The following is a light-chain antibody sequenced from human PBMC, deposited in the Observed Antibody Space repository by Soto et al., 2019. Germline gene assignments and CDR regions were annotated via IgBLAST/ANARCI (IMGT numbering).Light chain of an antibody. J-gene: IGKJ2*01. CDR1: QGSSSY. Sequence: IQLTQAPSSLSASVGDRVTVTCRASQGSSSYLAWYQQQPGKAPKLLIYAASTLQRGVSSRFSGSGSGTDFTLTISSRQPEDFATYYCQQLNSYPPTFGQGTKLEIK. CDR3: QQLNSYPPT. CDR2: AAS. V-gene: IGKV1-9*01.